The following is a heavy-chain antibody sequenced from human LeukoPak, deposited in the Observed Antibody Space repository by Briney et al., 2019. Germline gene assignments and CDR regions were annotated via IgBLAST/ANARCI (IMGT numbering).Heavy chain of an antibody. D-gene: IGHD3-3*01. J-gene: IGHJ6*03. CDR3: AKDGGPTYYDFWSGYWFMDV. CDR2: ISGSVGRT. CDR1: GFTFSYYS. V-gene: IGHV3-23*01. Sequence: GGSLRLSCAASGFTFSYYSMSWVRQAPGKGLEWVSTISGSVGRTYYADSVKGRLTISRDNSKNTLFLQMNSLRAEDTAVYYCAKDGGPTYYDFWSGYWFMDVWGKGTTVTVSS.